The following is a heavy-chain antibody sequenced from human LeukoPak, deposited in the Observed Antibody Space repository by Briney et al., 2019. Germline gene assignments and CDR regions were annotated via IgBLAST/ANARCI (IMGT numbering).Heavy chain of an antibody. CDR2: INHSGST. V-gene: IGHV4-34*01. Sequence: PSETLSLTCAVYGGSFSGYYWSWIRQPPGKGLEWIGEINHSGSTNYNPSLKSRVTISGDTSKNQLSLELSSVTAADTAVYYCARGPYGDYDLPTRTFDYWGQGTLVTVSS. CDR3: ARGPYGDYDLPTRTFDY. CDR1: GGSFSGYY. D-gene: IGHD4-17*01. J-gene: IGHJ4*02.